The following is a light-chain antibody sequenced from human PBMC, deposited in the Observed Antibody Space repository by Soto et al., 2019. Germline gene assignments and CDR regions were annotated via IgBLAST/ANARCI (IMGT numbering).Light chain of an antibody. Sequence: SSELTQPPSVSVAPGQTAIITCGGNNIGSKTVHWYQQQPGQAPVLVVYDDSDRPSGIPERFSGSNSGNTATLTISRVEAGDEADYYCQVWDSSGDLPEVVFGGGTKLTVL. CDR1: NIGSKT. J-gene: IGLJ2*01. CDR3: QVWDSSGDLPEVV. V-gene: IGLV3-21*02. CDR2: DDS.